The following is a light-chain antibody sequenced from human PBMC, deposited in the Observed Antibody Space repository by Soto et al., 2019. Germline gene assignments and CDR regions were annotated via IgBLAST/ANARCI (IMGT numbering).Light chain of an antibody. V-gene: IGKV1-9*01. CDR2: AAS. CDR1: QDITKF. Sequence: IQLTQSPSSLSASLGGRLTLPCRASQDITKFLGCYQQEPEKAPNLLIYAASTLQSGVASWFSGSGSGTYFTLTISSLQPEDFATYFCQQLNSYPLTFGQGTRLEIK. J-gene: IGKJ5*01. CDR3: QQLNSYPLT.